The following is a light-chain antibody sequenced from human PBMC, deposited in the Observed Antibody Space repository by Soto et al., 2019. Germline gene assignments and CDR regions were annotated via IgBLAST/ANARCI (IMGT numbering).Light chain of an antibody. J-gene: IGLJ3*02. CDR3: SSITNTATRV. V-gene: IGLV2-14*01. CDR2: EVS. CDR1: SSDIGGYNY. Sequence: QSALTQPASVSGSPGQSITISCTGTSSDIGGYNYVSWYQFHPGKAPKLIIYEVSNRPSGISDRFSGSKSAYTASLTISGLQAEDEGDYYCSSITNTATRVFGGGTKVTVL.